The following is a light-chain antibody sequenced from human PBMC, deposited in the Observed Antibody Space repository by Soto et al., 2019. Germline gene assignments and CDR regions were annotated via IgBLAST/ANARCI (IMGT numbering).Light chain of an antibody. CDR1: QSVSRN. CDR2: GAS. Sequence: EIVMTQSPATLSVSPGDRATLSCRASQSVSRNLGWYQQKPVQTPRLLIYGASTRASGIPARFSGSGSGTDFTLTISSLQSEDFALYFCQQDNTWPLTFGGGTRVEI. CDR3: QQDNTWPLT. V-gene: IGKV3-15*01. J-gene: IGKJ4*01.